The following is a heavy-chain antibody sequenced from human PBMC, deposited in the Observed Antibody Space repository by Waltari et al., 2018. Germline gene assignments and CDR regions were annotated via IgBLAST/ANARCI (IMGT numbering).Heavy chain of an antibody. Sequence: QVQLVQSGAEVKKPGSSVKVSCKASGGTFSSYAISWVRPAPGPGLGWMGGIIPIFGTANYAQKFQGRVTITADESTSTAYMELSSLRSEDTAVYYCARDCTNGVCYTVDYYYGMDVWGQGTTVTVSS. J-gene: IGHJ6*02. D-gene: IGHD2-8*01. CDR2: IIPIFGTA. V-gene: IGHV1-69*01. CDR1: GGTFSSYA. CDR3: ARDCTNGVCYTVDYYYGMDV.